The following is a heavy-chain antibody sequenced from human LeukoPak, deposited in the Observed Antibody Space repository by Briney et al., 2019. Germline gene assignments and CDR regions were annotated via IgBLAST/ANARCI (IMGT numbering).Heavy chain of an antibody. CDR3: ARDTRSYDTSGYYYFDY. CDR1: GASTTSYY. D-gene: IGHD3-22*01. J-gene: IGHJ4*02. Sequence: SETMSLTCSVSGASTTSYYWNWIRQAPGKGLEWIGYIYSDGTTSYSPSLRSRVTISIDTSRNQFSLKLSSVTAADAAVYYCARDTRSYDTSGYYYFDYWGQGALVTVSS. CDR2: IYSDGTT. V-gene: IGHV4-59*01.